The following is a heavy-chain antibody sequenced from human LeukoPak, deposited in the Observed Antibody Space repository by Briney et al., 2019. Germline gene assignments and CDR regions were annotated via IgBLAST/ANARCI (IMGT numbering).Heavy chain of an antibody. CDR3: VRGLQSRAY. Sequence: PGGSLRLSCATSGFVFTSYWMSWVRQAPGKGLEWVANIRQDGGEKYYVDSVKGRFTISRDNAKNSLYLQMDSLRVDDTAVYYCVRGLQSRAYWGQGTLVTVSS. CDR1: GFVFTSYW. V-gene: IGHV3-7*01. J-gene: IGHJ4*02. CDR2: IRQDGGEK.